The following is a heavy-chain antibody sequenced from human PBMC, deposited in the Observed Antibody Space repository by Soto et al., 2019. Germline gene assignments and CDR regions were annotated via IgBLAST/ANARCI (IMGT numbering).Heavy chain of an antibody. V-gene: IGHV3-23*01. Sequence: EVQLLESGGGLVQPGGSMRLSCAASGFNLNTYTMNWVRQAPGKGLESVSGISGSVSGISGSGAATYYADSVRGRFTISSDDSNNTVFLQMNSLRVEDTAVYYCLHIPVAGWGNRVFYSSAMDVWGRGTTVTVSS. CDR2: ISGSVSGISGSGAAT. J-gene: IGHJ6*02. CDR1: GFNLNTYT. CDR3: LHIPVAGWGNRVFYSSAMDV. D-gene: IGHD6-19*01.